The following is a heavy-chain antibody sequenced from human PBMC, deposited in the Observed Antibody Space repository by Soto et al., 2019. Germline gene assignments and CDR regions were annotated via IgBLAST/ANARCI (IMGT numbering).Heavy chain of an antibody. CDR1: GYSFTSYW. D-gene: IGHD5-12*01. Sequence: GESLKISCKGSGYSFTSYWIGWVRQMPGKGLEWMGIIYPGDSDTRYSPSFQGQVTISADKSISTAYLQWSSLKASDTAMYYCAIWPEIQWLRSGFDYWGQGTLVTVSS. CDR2: IYPGDSDT. CDR3: AIWPEIQWLRSGFDY. J-gene: IGHJ4*02. V-gene: IGHV5-51*01.